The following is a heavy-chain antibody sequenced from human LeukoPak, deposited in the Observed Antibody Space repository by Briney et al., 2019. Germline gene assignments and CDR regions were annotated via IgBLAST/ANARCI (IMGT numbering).Heavy chain of an antibody. V-gene: IGHV1-2*02. J-gene: IGHJ4*02. CDR2: INPNGGGT. D-gene: IGHD6-6*01. Sequence: ASVKVSCKAYGYTFTGNFIHWVRQAPGQGLEWVGWINPNGGGTNYAQKFQGRVTMTRDTSISTAYMDLSSLTSEDTAIYYCARGHSSLRLYYFDYWGKGTLVTVSS. CDR1: GYTFTGNF. CDR3: ARGHSSLRLYYFDY.